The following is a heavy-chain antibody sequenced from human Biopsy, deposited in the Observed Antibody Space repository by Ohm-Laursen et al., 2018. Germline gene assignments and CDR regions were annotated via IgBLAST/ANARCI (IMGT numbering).Heavy chain of an antibody. V-gene: IGHV3-30*03. CDR3: ARDGKRWDYSTYFSWHFDL. CDR1: GFTFTNAW. D-gene: IGHD4-11*01. CDR2: ISYDGSGE. J-gene: IGHJ2*01. Sequence: SLRLSCSASGFTFTNAWMSWVRQAPGKGLEWVAVISYDGSGEYYADSLQGRFIISRDNPKNTVDLQMNSLRAEDTAVYFCARDGKRWDYSTYFSWHFDLWGRGTLVTVSS.